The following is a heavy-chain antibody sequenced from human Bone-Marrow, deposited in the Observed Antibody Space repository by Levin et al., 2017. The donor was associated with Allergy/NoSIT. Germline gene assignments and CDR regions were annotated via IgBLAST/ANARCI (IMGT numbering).Heavy chain of an antibody. D-gene: IGHD1-14*01. J-gene: IGHJ6*02. V-gene: IGHV3-21*06. CDR2: ISSWSDNI. CDR1: GFSFSSYS. Sequence: ETLSLTCAASGFSFSSYSISWVRQAPGKGLEWLSFISSWSDNIYYAYEVKGRFTVSRDNSKNILYLFMNNLRADDTAVYYCARDRMRDHHGMDVWGQGTTVTVSS. CDR3: ARDRMRDHHGMDV.